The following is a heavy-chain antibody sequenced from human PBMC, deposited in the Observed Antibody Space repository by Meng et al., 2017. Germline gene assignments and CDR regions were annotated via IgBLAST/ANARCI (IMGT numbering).Heavy chain of an antibody. CDR3: TTGMYYYDSSGYITYYFDY. V-gene: IGHV3-15*01. J-gene: IGHJ4*02. CDR1: GFTFSNAW. CDR2: IKSKTDGGTT. Sequence: GESLKISCAASGFTFSNAWISWVRQAPGKGLEWVGRIKSKTDGGTTDYAAPVKGRFTISRDDSKNTLYLQMNSLKTEDTAVYYCTTGMYYYDSSGYITYYFDYWGQGTLVTVSS. D-gene: IGHD3-22*01.